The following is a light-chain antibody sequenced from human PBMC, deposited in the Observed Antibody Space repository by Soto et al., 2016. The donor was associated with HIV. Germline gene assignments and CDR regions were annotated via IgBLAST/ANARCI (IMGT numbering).Light chain of an antibody. CDR3: YSAADNNLGV. CDR1: VVAKRY. Sequence: SYELTQPSSVSVSPGQTARITCSGDVVAKRYIRWFQQKPGQAPVLVIYKDNERPPGIPERFSGSSSGTTVTLTISGAQVEDEADYYCYSAADNNLGVFGGGTKLTVL. J-gene: IGLJ3*02. V-gene: IGLV3-27*01. CDR2: KDN.